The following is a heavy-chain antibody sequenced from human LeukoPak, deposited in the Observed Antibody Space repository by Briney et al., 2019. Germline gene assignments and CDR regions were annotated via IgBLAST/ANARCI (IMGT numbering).Heavy chain of an antibody. CDR1: GCSISSYY. CDR2: IYYIGST. J-gene: IGHJ5*02. V-gene: IGHV4-59*01. Sequence: SETLSLTCPVPGCSISSYYWSWIRQPPGKGLEWIGYIYYIGSTNHNPSLKSRDSISVDTSKNQFSLKLSSVTAADTAVYSCAREDSGYSSGWYRSWFDPWGQGTLVTVSS. CDR3: AREDSGYSSGWYRSWFDP. D-gene: IGHD6-19*01.